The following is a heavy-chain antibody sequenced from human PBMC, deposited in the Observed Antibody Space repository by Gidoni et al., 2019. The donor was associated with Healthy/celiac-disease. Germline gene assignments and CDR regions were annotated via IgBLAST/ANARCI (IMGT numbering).Heavy chain of an antibody. Sequence: GMHWVRQAPGKGLEWVAVIWYDGSNKYYADSVKGRFTISRDNSKNTLYLQMNSLRAEDTAVYYCARDHAVAAFENWFDPWGQGTLVTVSS. J-gene: IGHJ5*02. D-gene: IGHD6-19*01. V-gene: IGHV3-33*01. CDR1: G. CDR2: IWYDGSNK. CDR3: ARDHAVAAFENWFDP.